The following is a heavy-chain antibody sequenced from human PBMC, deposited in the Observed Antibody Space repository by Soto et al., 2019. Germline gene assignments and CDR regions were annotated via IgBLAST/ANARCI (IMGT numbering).Heavy chain of an antibody. J-gene: IGHJ6*02. Sequence: GGSLRLSCAASGFTVSSNYMSWVRQAPGKGLEWVSVIYSGGSTYYADSVKGRFTISRDNSKNMLYLQMNSLRAEDTAVYYCARLETGGGSSWPAYYYYYGMDVWGQGTTVTVSS. CDR3: ARLETGGGSSWPAYYYYYGMDV. CDR2: IYSGGST. V-gene: IGHV3-53*01. CDR1: GFTVSSNY. D-gene: IGHD6-13*01.